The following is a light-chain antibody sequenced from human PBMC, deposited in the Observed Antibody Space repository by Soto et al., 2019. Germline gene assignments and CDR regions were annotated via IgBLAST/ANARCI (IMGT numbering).Light chain of an antibody. J-gene: IGLJ1*01. Sequence: SALTQPASVSGSPGQSITISCTGTSSDIVAYNYVSWYQQHSGKAPKLMIYEVSNRPSGISNRFSGSKSGDTASLTISGLHREDEADYYCCSYTTNNTYVFGTGTKVTVL. CDR2: EVS. CDR1: SSDIVAYNY. CDR3: CSYTTNNTYV. V-gene: IGLV2-14*01.